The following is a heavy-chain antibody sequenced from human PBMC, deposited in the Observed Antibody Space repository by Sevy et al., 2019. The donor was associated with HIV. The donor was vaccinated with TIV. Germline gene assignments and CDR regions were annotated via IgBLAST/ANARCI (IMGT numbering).Heavy chain of an antibody. CDR2: IKPDTGRP. Sequence: ASVKVSCKASGYTFSDYYIHWVRQAPGQGLELMGRIKPDTGRPNYVQKFQGRVTMTRDTSINTLYMEMNSLRSDDTAIYYCTREAIAGRKFDYFDYWGRGTLVTVSS. V-gene: IGHV1-2*06. CDR3: TREAIAGRKFDYFDY. CDR1: GYTFSDYY. J-gene: IGHJ4*02. D-gene: IGHD6-13*01.